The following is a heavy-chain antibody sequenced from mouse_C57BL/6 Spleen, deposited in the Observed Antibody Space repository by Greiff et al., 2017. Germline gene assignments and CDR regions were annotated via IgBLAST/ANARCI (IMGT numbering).Heavy chain of an antibody. D-gene: IGHD4-1*01. J-gene: IGHJ1*03. Sequence: VQLQQSGAELVKPGASVKLSCKASGYTFTSYWMHWVKQRPGQGLEWIGMIHPNSGSTNYNEKFKSKATLTVDKSSSTAYMQLSSLTSEDSAVYYCARRANWDEGWYFDVWGTGTTVTVSS. CDR1: GYTFTSYW. CDR2: IHPNSGST. CDR3: ARRANWDEGWYFDV. V-gene: IGHV1-64*01.